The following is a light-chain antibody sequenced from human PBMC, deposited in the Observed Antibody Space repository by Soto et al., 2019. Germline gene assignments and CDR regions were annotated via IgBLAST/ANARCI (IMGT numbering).Light chain of an antibody. J-gene: IGKJ2*01. V-gene: IGKV3-20*01. Sequence: EIVLTQSPGTLSLSPGERATLSCRASRSFSSSYLAWYQQKPGQAPRLLIYAASTRATGIPDRFSGSGSATDFTLTISRLEPEDSAVYYCQQYDSSPPYTFGRGTRLEIK. CDR3: QQYDSSPPYT. CDR1: RSFSSSY. CDR2: AAS.